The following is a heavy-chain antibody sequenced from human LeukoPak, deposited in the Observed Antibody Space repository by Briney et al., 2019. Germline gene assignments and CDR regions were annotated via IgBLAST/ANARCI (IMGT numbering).Heavy chain of an antibody. J-gene: IGHJ6*02. V-gene: IGHV4-39*01. Sequence: SSETLSLTCTVSGGSIRSSYYYWGWIRQPPGKGLEWIGSIYDSGSTYYNPSLKSRVTISVDTSKNQFSLKLSSVTAADTAVYYCARVGLNYYYYYGMDVWGQGTTVTVSS. CDR3: ARVGLNYYYYYGMDV. CDR2: IYDSGST. CDR1: GGSIRSSYYY. D-gene: IGHD4-11*01.